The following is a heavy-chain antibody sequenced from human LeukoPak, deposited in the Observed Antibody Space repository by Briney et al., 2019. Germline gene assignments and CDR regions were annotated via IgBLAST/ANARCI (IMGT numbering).Heavy chain of an antibody. CDR1: GFSFSDYD. CDR3: GKAFPPLRTSSAGDL. V-gene: IGHV3-21*01. D-gene: IGHD3-16*01. CDR2: ISGRSSHV. J-gene: IGHJ1*01. Sequence: TPGGSLRLSCSASGFSFSDYDMNWVRQAPGKGLERVSAISGRSSHVYYGESVKGRFTISRDNAKNSLYLQLDSLGVEDTAVYYCGKAFPPLRTSSAGDLWGQGTLVTVSS.